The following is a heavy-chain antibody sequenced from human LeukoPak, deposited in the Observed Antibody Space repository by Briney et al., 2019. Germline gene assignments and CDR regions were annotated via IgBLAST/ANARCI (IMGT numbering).Heavy chain of an antibody. CDR3: ARSTRMVATIDY. CDR1: GFTFSSYW. D-gene: IGHD5-12*01. J-gene: IGHJ4*02. V-gene: IGHV3-7*01. CDR2: IKQDGSEK. Sequence: GGSLRLSCAASGFTFSSYWMNWVRQAPGKGLEWVANIKQDGSEKYYVDSVKGRFTISRDNSKNTLYLQMNSLRAEDTAVYYCARSTRMVATIDYWGQGTLVTVSS.